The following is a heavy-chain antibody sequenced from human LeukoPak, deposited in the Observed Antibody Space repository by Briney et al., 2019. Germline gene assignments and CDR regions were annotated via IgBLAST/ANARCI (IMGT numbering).Heavy chain of an antibody. D-gene: IGHD3-22*01. J-gene: IGHJ4*02. CDR1: GFTFSSYE. CDR2: ISSSTNTI. V-gene: IGHV3-48*03. CDR3: ARDPVDSSGFPYYFDY. Sequence: WGSLRLSCAASGFTFSSYELNWVRQAPGKGLEWVSYISSSTNTIYYADSVKGRFTISRDNAKNSLYLQMNSLRAEDTAVYYCARDPVDSSGFPYYFDYWGPGTLVTASS.